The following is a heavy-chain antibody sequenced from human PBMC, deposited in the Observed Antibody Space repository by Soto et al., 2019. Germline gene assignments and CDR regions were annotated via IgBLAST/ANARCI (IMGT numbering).Heavy chain of an antibody. V-gene: IGHV4-31*03. CDR3: ARDYYGAGSQYYYYGMEV. Sequence: SETLSLTCTVSGDSITSGGYYWSWLRQLPGKGLEWIGYIYHSGGASYHPSLRGRAVISIDTSKNQLSLRLNAVTAADTATYYCARDYYGAGSQYYYYGMEVWGQGTTVTVSS. J-gene: IGHJ6*02. CDR1: GDSITSGGYY. D-gene: IGHD3-10*01. CDR2: IYHSGGA.